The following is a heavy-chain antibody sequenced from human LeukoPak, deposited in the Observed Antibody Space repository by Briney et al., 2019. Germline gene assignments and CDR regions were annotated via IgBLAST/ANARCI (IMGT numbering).Heavy chain of an antibody. J-gene: IGHJ5*02. D-gene: IGHD4-17*01. CDR3: AKTLGTVPNNWFDP. Sequence: GGALRLSCAASGFTFSSYAMSWVRQAPGKGLEWVSAISGSGGSTYYADSVKGRFTIPRDNSKNTLYLQMNSLRAEDTGVYYCAKTLGTVPNNWFDPWGQGTLVTVSS. V-gene: IGHV3-23*01. CDR1: GFTFSSYA. CDR2: ISGSGGST.